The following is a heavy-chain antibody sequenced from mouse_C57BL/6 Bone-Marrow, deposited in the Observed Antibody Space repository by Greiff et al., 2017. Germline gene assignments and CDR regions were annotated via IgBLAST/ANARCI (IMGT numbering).Heavy chain of an antibody. Sequence: QVQLKESGAELARPGASVKLSCKASGYTFTSYGISWVKQRTGQGLEWIGEIYPRSGNTYYNEKFKGKATLTADKSSSTAYMELRSLTSEDSAVYFCARIPPLFDYYGSSPRWYFDVWGTGTTVTVSS. J-gene: IGHJ1*03. D-gene: IGHD1-1*01. CDR1: GYTFTSYG. V-gene: IGHV1-81*01. CDR3: ARIPPLFDYYGSSPRWYFDV. CDR2: IYPRSGNT.